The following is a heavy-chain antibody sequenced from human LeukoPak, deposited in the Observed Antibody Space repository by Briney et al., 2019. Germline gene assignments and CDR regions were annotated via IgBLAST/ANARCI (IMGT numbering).Heavy chain of an antibody. D-gene: IGHD2-15*01. J-gene: IGHJ6*02. CDR3: ARQYCSGGSCYSLTYYGMDV. V-gene: IGHV1-18*01. CDR2: ISAYNGNT. Sequence: GASVEVSCKASGYTFTSYGISWVRQAPGQGLEWMGWISAYNGNTNYAQKLQGRVTMTTDTSTSTAYMELSRLRSDDTAVYYCARQYCSGGSCYSLTYYGMDVWGQGTTVTVSS. CDR1: GYTFTSYG.